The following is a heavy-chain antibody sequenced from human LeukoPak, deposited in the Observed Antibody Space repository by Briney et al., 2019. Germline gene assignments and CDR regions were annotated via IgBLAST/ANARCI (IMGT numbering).Heavy chain of an antibody. CDR1: GFTFTSSA. D-gene: IGHD3-22*01. CDR3: AATSGAYYDSSGLDY. J-gene: IGHJ4*02. V-gene: IGHV1-58*02. CDR2: IVVGSGNT. Sequence: SVKVSCKASGFTFTSSAMQWVRQARGQRLEWIGWIVVGSGNTNYAQKFQERVTITRDMSTSTAYMELSSLRSEDTAVYYCAATSGAYYDSSGLDYWGQGTLVTVSS.